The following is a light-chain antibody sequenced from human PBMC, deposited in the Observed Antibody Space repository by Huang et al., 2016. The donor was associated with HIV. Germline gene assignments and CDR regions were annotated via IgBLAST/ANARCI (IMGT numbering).Light chain of an antibody. CDR2: DAS. CDR3: HHYCTTQWA. V-gene: IGKV3-20*01. CDR1: QSLNRGF. Sequence: EIVLTQSPGTLSLSPGERAILSCRASQSLNRGFLAWYRQKPGQAPQLLIYDASTRASDIPDRFVGRGSGTDFALTINGLDPEDFGVFFCHHYCTTQWAFGQGTRVEVK. J-gene: IGKJ1*01.